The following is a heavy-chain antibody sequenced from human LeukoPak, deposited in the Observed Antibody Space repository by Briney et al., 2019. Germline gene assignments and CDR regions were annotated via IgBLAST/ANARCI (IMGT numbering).Heavy chain of an antibody. V-gene: IGHV3-48*03. CDR2: INSSGNTI. D-gene: IGHD3-10*01. CDR1: GFTFRTYE. CDR3: ARDEEQFYYGSDSPSSFDY. Sequence: PGGSLRLSCITSGFTFRTYEMNWVRQAPGTGLELVSYINSSGNTIYYADSVKGRFTISRDNAKNSLYLQMNSLRAEDAGIYYCARDEEQFYYGSDSPSSFDYWGQGTLVTVSS. J-gene: IGHJ4*02.